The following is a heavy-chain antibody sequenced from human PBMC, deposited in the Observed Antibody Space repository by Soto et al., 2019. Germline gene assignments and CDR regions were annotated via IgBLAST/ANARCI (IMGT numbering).Heavy chain of an antibody. D-gene: IGHD3-10*01. J-gene: IGHJ6*02. V-gene: IGHV3-23*01. CDR2: ISGSGGST. CDR1: GFTFSRYA. Sequence: EVQLLESGGGLVQPGGSLRLSCAASGFTFSRYAMSWVRQAPGKGLEWVSAISGSGGSTYYADSVKGRFTISRDDSKNTLYLQMNSLRAEDTAVYYCAKDLRASASMKYGMDVWGQGTTVTVSS. CDR3: AKDLRASASMKYGMDV.